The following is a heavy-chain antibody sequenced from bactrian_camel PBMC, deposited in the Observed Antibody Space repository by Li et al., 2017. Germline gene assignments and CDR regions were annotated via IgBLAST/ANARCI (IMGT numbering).Heavy chain of an antibody. CDR1: GDIRTSNC. Sequence: VQLVESGGGSVQAGGSLRLSCVVFGDIRTSNCMGWFRQAPEGRVGVAGISTGGDTTYYHDSMKARITISRDNARSTLYLQMNSLKSEDSALYYCATDHRIGIPNWYEYNYWGQGTQVTVS. V-gene: IGHV3S1*01. CDR3: ATDHRIGIPNWYEYNY. D-gene: IGHD8*01. J-gene: IGHJ4*01. CDR2: ISTGGDTT.